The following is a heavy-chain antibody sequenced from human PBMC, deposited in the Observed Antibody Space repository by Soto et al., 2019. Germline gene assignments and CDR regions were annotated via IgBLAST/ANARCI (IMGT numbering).Heavy chain of an antibody. V-gene: IGHV2-70*04. CDR2: IDWDDDK. J-gene: IGHJ4*02. Sequence: SGPTLVNPTQTLTLTCTFSGFSLRTSGMRVSWIRQPPGKALEWLAHIDWDDDKFYSTSLKTRLTISKDTSKNQVVLIMTNMDPVDTATYYCARSPNYPLSFDSWGQGALLTVSS. CDR1: GFSLRTSGMR. D-gene: IGHD1-7*01. CDR3: ARSPNYPLSFDS.